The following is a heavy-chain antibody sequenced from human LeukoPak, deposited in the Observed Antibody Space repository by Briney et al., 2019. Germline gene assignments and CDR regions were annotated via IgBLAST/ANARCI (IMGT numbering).Heavy chain of an antibody. CDR2: IIPILGIA. V-gene: IGHV1-69*04. CDR3: ARESPSSSWTFDY. Sequence: SVKVSCKASGGTFSRYTISWVRQAPGQGLEWMGRIIPILGIANYAQKFQGRVTITADKSTSTAYMELSSLRSEDTAVYYCARESPSSSWTFDYWGQGTLVTVSS. CDR1: GGTFSRYT. D-gene: IGHD6-13*01. J-gene: IGHJ4*02.